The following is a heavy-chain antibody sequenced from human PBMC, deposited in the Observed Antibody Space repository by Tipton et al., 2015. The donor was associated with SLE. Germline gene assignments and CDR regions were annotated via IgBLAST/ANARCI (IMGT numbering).Heavy chain of an antibody. Sequence: GSLRLSCAASGFTFSSHAMAWVRQAPGKGLEWVSSVSDSGSPTYYADSVKGRFTISRDNSKNTLYLQMKSLRADDTAIYRCAKDSNNWNDVYGMDVWGQGTTVTVSS. CDR1: GFTFSSHA. CDR2: VSDSGSPT. D-gene: IGHD1-1*01. V-gene: IGHV3-23*01. J-gene: IGHJ6*02. CDR3: AKDSNNWNDVYGMDV.